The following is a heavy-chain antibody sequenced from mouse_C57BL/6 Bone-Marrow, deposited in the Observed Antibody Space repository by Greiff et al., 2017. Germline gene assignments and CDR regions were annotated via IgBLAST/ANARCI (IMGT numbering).Heavy chain of an antibody. Sequence: VQLQQSGPGLVQPSQSLSITCTVSGFSLTSYGVHWVRQSPGKGLEWLGVIWSGGSTDYNAAFISRLSISKDNSKSQVFVKMNSLQADDTAIYYCARKGYGSSYIANWGQGTLVTVSA. CDR2: IWSGGST. V-gene: IGHV2-2*01. J-gene: IGHJ3*01. CDR3: ARKGYGSSYIAN. CDR1: GFSLTSYG. D-gene: IGHD1-1*01.